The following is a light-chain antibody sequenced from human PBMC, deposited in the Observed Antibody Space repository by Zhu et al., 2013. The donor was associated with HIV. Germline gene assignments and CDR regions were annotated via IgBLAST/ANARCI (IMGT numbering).Light chain of an antibody. V-gene: IGKV2-28*01. J-gene: IGKJ3*01. CDR2: LGS. CDR3: MQALQTPFT. Sequence: IVMTQSPLSLSVTPGEPASITCRSNQSLLHSSGYNHLDWYLHKSGESPQLLISLGSSRASGVPDRFTGSGSGRSFTLRISRVEAEDVGVYYCMQALQTPFTFGPGTKVDIK. CDR1: QSLLHSSGYNH.